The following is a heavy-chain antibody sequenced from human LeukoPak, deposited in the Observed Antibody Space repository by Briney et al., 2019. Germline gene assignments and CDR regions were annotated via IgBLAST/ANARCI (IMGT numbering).Heavy chain of an antibody. Sequence: GAALIISFQGAGSSFTNYWIGWVRPMPGKGVEWMGIIYPGDSDTRYSPSFQGQVTSSAAKSISTAYLQWSSLKASATAMYYCARYNRGGYDARGAHDFWGQGTLVTVSS. J-gene: IGHJ4*02. V-gene: IGHV5-51*01. CDR2: IYPGDSDT. CDR3: ARYNRGGYDARGAHDF. CDR1: GSSFTNYW. D-gene: IGHD5-12*01.